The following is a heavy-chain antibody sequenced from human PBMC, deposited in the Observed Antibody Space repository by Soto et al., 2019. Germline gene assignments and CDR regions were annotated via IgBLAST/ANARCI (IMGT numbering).Heavy chain of an antibody. CDR1: GFTFDDYA. Sequence: EVQLVESGGGLVQPGRSLRLSCAASGFTFDDYAMHWVRQAPGKGLEWVSGISWNSGRIGYADSVKGRFTISRDNAKNSLYLQMNSLRAEDTALYYCAKDKTGYSSGWFDYWGQGTLVTVSS. V-gene: IGHV3-9*01. CDR2: ISWNSGRI. J-gene: IGHJ4*02. CDR3: AKDKTGYSSGWFDY. D-gene: IGHD6-19*01.